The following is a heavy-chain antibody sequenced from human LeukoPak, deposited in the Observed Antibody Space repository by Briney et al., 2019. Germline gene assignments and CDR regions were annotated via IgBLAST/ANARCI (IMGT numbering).Heavy chain of an antibody. J-gene: IGHJ4*02. CDR2: IIPIFGTA. Sequence: SVKVSCKASGGTFSSYAISWVRQAPGQGLEWMGGIIPIFGTANYAQKFQGRVTITTDESTSTAYMELSSLRSEDTAVYYCARVKLYDFWSGPFDYWGQGTLVTVSS. V-gene: IGHV1-69*05. D-gene: IGHD3-3*01. CDR3: ARVKLYDFWSGPFDY. CDR1: GGTFSSYA.